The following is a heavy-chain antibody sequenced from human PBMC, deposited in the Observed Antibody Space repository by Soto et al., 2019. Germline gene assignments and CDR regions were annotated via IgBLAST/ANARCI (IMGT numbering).Heavy chain of an antibody. V-gene: IGHV1-69*01. CDR3: ARDPRSITGTTSSEYFQH. J-gene: IGHJ1*01. CDR2: IIPIFGIT. CDR1: GGTFSGYA. Sequence: QAQLMQSGAEVKEPGSSVKVSCKASGGTFSGYAISWVRQAPGQGLEWLGGIIPIFGITNYAQKFQNRLTIAADDSSATVYMDLRSLTSEDSAIYYCARDPRSITGTTSSEYFQHWGQGILVSVS. D-gene: IGHD1-1*01.